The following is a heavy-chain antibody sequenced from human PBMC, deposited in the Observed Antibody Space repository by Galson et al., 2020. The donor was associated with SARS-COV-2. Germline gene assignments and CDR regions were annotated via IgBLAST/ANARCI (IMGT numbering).Heavy chain of an antibody. D-gene: IGHD3-3*01. CDR2: IYYSGST. CDR3: ASSRVGYYDFWSGQPLNWFDP. V-gene: IGHV4-31*03. Sequence: SETLSLTCTVSGGSISSGGYYWSWIRQHPGKGLEWIGYIYYSGSTYYNPSLKSRVTISVDTSKNQFSLKLSSVTAADTAVYYCASSRVGYYDFWSGQPLNWFDPWGQGTLVTVSS. CDR1: GGSISSGGYY. J-gene: IGHJ5*02.